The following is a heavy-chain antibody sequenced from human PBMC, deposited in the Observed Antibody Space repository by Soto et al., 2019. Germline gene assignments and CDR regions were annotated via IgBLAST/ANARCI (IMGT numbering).Heavy chain of an antibody. CDR1: GCSISSYY. Sequence: PSETLSLTCSVSGCSISSYYWSWIRQPPGKGLEWIGYIYYSGSTNYNPSLKSRVTISVDTSKNQFSLKLSSVTAADTAVYYCARLGEGATTAFDYWGQGTLVTVSS. D-gene: IGHD5-12*01. CDR2: IYYSGST. V-gene: IGHV4-59*08. CDR3: ARLGEGATTAFDY. J-gene: IGHJ4*02.